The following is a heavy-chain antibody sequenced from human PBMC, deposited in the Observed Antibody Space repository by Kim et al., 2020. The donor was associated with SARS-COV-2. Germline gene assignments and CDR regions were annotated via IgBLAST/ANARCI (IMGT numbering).Heavy chain of an antibody. CDR1: GGTFSSYA. V-gene: IGHV1-69*13. CDR3: ASSLGRVAARPFDY. CDR2: IIPIFGTA. Sequence: SVKVSCKASGGTFSSYAISWVRLAPGQGLEWMGGIIPIFGTANYAQKFQGRVTITADESTSTAYMELSSLRSEDTAVYYCASSLGRVAARPFDYWGQGTLVTVSS. J-gene: IGHJ4*02. D-gene: IGHD6-6*01.